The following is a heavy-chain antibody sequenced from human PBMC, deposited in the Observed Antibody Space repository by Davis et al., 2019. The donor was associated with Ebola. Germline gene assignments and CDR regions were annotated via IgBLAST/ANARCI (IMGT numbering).Heavy chain of an antibody. V-gene: IGHV1-18*01. CDR2: MNPNSGNT. CDR1: GYTFTSYG. CDR3: ARDRMPSIVGAKEGFDY. D-gene: IGHD1-26*01. Sequence: ASVKVSCKASGYTFTSYGISWVRQAPGQGLEWMGWMNPNSGNTGYAQKFQGRVTMTTDTSTSTAYMELRSLRSDDTAVYYCARDRMPSIVGAKEGFDYWGQGTLVTVSS. J-gene: IGHJ4*02.